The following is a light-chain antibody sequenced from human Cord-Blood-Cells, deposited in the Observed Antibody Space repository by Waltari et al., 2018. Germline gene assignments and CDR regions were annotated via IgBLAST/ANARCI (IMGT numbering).Light chain of an antibody. V-gene: IGLV2-23*01. Sequence: QSALTQPASVSGSPGQSITIPCTGTSCDVGRYNLVSLYQQHPGKAPKLMIYEGSKRPSGVSNRFSGSKSGNTASLTISGLQAEDEADYYCCSYAGSSTFYVFGTGSKVTVL. J-gene: IGLJ1*01. CDR3: CSYAGSSTFYV. CDR1: SCDVGRYNL. CDR2: EGS.